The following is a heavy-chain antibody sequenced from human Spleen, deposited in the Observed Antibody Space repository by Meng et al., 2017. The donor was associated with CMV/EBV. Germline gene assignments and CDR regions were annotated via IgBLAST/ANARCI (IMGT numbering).Heavy chain of an antibody. CDR3: ARVDFEGGLWRRVD. V-gene: IGHV3-53*05. J-gene: IGHJ4*02. CDR1: GFSVDINY. D-gene: IGHD3-16*01. Sequence: GESLKISCAISGFSVDINYMGWVRQAPGKGPEWASLLHAAGDTYYGDSVKGRFTISRDNSKNMLFLQMNSLRLEDTAVYYCARVDFEGGLWRRVDWGQGTLVTVSS. CDR2: LHAAGDT.